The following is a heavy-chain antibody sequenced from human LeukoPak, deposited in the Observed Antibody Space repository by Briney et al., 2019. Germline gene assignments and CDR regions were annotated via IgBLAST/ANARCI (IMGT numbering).Heavy chain of an antibody. J-gene: IGHJ4*02. Sequence: SQTLSLTCTVSGGSISSGNYYWSWIRQPAGKELELIGRIYTSGSTNYNPSLKSRVTISGDTSKNQFSLKLSSVTAADTAFYYCARVGNSGTYQFDYWGQGTLVTVSS. D-gene: IGHD1-26*01. CDR2: IYTSGST. CDR3: ARVGNSGTYQFDY. V-gene: IGHV4-61*02. CDR1: GGSISSGNYY.